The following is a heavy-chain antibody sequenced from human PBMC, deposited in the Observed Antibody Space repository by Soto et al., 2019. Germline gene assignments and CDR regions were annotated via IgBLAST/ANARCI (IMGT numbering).Heavy chain of an antibody. D-gene: IGHD4-17*01. Sequence: QMQLVQSGPEVKKPGTPVKVSCKASGFTFTSSAVQWVRQARGQRIEWIGWFAVGSGNTKYAQKFQKRVIITRDMSTRTAYMELSSLRSEDTAVYYCAAFPTTVLSQSLGWYFEVWGGGTLVTVSS. CDR1: GFTFTSSA. CDR2: FAVGSGNT. J-gene: IGHJ2*01. CDR3: AAFPTTVLSQSLGWYFEV. V-gene: IGHV1-58*01.